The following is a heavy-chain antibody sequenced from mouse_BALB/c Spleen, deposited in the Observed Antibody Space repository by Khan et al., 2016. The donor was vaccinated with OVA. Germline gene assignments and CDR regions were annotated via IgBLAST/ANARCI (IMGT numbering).Heavy chain of an antibody. V-gene: IGHV1S81*02. CDR1: GYTFTSYY. D-gene: IGHD2-2*01. CDR3: TRSGYGSFAY. J-gene: IGHJ3*01. Sequence: QLQQPGAELVKPGASVRLSCKASGYTFTSYYLYWVKQRPGQGLEWIGDINPSNGGTNFNEKFKSKATLTVDKSSSTAYIQLNSLTSEDSAVYYCTRSGYGSFAYWGQGTLVTVSA. CDR2: INPSNGGT.